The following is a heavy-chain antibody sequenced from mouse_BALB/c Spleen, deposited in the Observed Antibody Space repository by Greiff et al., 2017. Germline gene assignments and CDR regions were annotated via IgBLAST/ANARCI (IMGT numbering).Heavy chain of an antibody. Sequence: VQGVESGPGLVAPSQSLSITCTVSGFSLTGYGVNWVRQPPGKGLEWLGMIWGDGSTDYNSALKSRLSISKDNSKSQVFLKMNSLQTDDTARYYCARVRGDGYFDYWGQGTTLTVSS. J-gene: IGHJ2*01. CDR2: IWGDGST. CDR3: ARVRGDGYFDY. D-gene: IGHD2-3*01. CDR1: GFSLTGYG. V-gene: IGHV2-6-7*01.